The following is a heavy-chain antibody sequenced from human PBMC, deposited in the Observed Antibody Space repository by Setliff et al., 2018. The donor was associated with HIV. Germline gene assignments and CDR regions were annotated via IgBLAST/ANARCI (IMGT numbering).Heavy chain of an antibody. Sequence: PGESLKISCEASGYIFTDYWIGWVRQMPGKGLEWMGIIYPGDSDTRYSPSFQGQVTFSADKSISAVYLQWDSLKASDSAIYYCARAPRSPLRWRDNLLSSSSFFMDVRGKGTTVTVSS. CDR3: ARAPRSPLRWRDNLLSSSSFFMDV. CDR1: GYIFTDYW. D-gene: IGHD2-21*01. J-gene: IGHJ6*03. V-gene: IGHV5-51*01. CDR2: IYPGDSDT.